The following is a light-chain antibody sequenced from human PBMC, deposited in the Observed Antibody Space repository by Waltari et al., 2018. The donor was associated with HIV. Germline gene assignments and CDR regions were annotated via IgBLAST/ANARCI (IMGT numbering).Light chain of an antibody. CDR1: SSDVGGYNY. CDR3: SSYTSSSTYV. Sequence: QSALTQPASVSGSPGQSITISCTGTSSDVGGYNYVCWYQQHPGKASDGVIYDVSRLPSGVANLFSGSKAGNTASLTISGLQAEDEADYYCSSYTSSSTYVFGTGTKVTVL. J-gene: IGLJ1*01. V-gene: IGLV2-14*01. CDR2: DVS.